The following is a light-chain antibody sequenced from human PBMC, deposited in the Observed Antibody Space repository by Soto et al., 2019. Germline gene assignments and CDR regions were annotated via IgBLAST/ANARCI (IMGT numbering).Light chain of an antibody. V-gene: IGKV1-12*01. CDR2: ATS. CDR3: QQANSFPWT. CDR1: QGLAV. Sequence: DIQMTQSPSSVSASVGDRVTITCRASQGLAVLAWYQQKPGKAPKLLIYATSSLQSGVPSRFSGSGSGTDFTLTISSLQPEDFATYYCQQANSFPWTFGQGTKVDIK. J-gene: IGKJ1*01.